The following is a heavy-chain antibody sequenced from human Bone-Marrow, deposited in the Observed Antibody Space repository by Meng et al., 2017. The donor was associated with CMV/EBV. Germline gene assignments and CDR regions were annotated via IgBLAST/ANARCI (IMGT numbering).Heavy chain of an antibody. CDR2: ISYDGSNK. CDR3: ARDDRVVVPAAIEWCFDY. Sequence: LTCAASGFTFSSYSMNWVRQAPGKGLEWVAVISYDGSNKYYADSVKGRFTISRDNSKNTLYLQMNSLRAEDTAVYYCARDDRVVVPAAIEWCFDYWGQGTLVTVSS. V-gene: IGHV3-30*03. J-gene: IGHJ4*02. CDR1: GFTFSSYS. D-gene: IGHD2-2*01.